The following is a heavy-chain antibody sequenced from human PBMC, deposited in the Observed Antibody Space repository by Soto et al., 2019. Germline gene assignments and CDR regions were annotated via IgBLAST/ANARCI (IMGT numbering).Heavy chain of an antibody. Sequence: GGSLRLSCAASGFTFSSYGMHWVRQAPGKGLEWVAVISYDGSNKYYADSVKGRFTISRDNSKNTLYLQMNSLRAEDTAVYYCAKVLGGQEWLLQNYYYYGMDVWGQGTTVTVSS. D-gene: IGHD3-3*01. CDR1: GFTFSSYG. J-gene: IGHJ6*02. CDR3: AKVLGGQEWLLQNYYYYGMDV. V-gene: IGHV3-30*18. CDR2: ISYDGSNK.